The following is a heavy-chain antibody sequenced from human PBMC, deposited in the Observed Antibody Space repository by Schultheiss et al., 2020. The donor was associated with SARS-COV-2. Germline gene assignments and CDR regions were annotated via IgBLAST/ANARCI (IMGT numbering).Heavy chain of an antibody. Sequence: SQTLSLTCTVSGGSISSYYWSWIRQPAGKGLEWIGRIYTSGSTNYNPSLKSRVTMSVDTSKNQFSLKQSSVTAADTAVYYCARIQQLVTGPRSYYYYGMDVWGQGTTVTVSS. CDR2: IYTSGST. CDR1: GGSISSYY. V-gene: IGHV4-4*07. D-gene: IGHD6-13*01. CDR3: ARIQQLVTGPRSYYYYGMDV. J-gene: IGHJ6*02.